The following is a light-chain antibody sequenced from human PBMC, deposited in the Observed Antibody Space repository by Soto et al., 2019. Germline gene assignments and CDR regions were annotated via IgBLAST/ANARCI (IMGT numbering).Light chain of an antibody. CDR1: QSVGSN. J-gene: IGKJ1*01. V-gene: IGKV3-15*01. Sequence: EIVMTQSPATLSVSPGERATLSCRASQSVGSNLAWYQQKPGQAPRLLIYGASTRATGIPARFSGSGSGTDFTLTISSLQAEDVAVYYCQQYYSTPLAFGQGTKVEIK. CDR2: GAS. CDR3: QQYYSTPLA.